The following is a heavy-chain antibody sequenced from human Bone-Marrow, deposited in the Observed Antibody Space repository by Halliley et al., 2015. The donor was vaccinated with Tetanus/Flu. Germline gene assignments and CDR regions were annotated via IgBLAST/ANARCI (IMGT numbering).Heavy chain of an antibody. D-gene: IGHD3-22*01. V-gene: IGHV4-30-4*01. Sequence: YYRGLPSYNPSLKGRVTISVDTSKNQFSLKLSSVTAADTAVYYCARDRHYYDGSGYYSWFAPWGQGTLVTVSS. J-gene: IGHJ5*02. CDR3: ARDRHYYDGSGYYSWFAP. CDR2: YYRGLP.